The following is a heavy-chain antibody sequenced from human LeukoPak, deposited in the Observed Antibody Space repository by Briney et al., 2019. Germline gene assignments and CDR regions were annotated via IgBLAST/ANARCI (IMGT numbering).Heavy chain of an antibody. J-gene: IGHJ4*02. D-gene: IGHD2-15*01. V-gene: IGHV4-31*03. Sequence: SETLSLTCTVSGGSISSGGYYWSWIRQHPGQGLEWVGYIYYSGSTYYNPSLKSRVTISVDTSKNQFSLKLSSVTAADTAVYYCARKENCSGGSCYYFDYWGQGTLVTVSS. CDR1: GGSISSGGYY. CDR2: IYYSGST. CDR3: ARKENCSGGSCYYFDY.